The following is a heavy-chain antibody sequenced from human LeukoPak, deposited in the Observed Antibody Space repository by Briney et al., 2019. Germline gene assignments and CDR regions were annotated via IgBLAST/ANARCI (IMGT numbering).Heavy chain of an antibody. CDR3: ARWERSGWYYDWFDH. V-gene: IGHV1-69*05. Sequence: AVKVSFRASGGTFISYVSRWGRQAPGQGGEGVGGIIPIFEIADYAQKLQCRVTITTDESTSTAYMKLSSLRSEDTAVYYCARWERSGWYYDWFDHWGQGTLVTVSS. CDR2: IIPIFEIA. D-gene: IGHD6-19*01. CDR1: GGTFISYV. J-gene: IGHJ5*02.